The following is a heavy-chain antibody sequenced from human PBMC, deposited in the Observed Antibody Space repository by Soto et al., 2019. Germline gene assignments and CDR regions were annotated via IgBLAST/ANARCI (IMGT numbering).Heavy chain of an antibody. CDR3: ARHRIFSGNYYYGMDV. D-gene: IGHD3-3*01. CDR2: IDPSDSYT. Sequence: PVESRKISCKGSGYSFTSYWISWVRQMPGKGLEWMGRIDPSDSYTNYSPSFQGHVTISADKSISTAYLQWSSLKASDTAMYYCARHRIFSGNYYYGMDVWGQGTTVTVSS. J-gene: IGHJ6*02. V-gene: IGHV5-10-1*01. CDR1: GYSFTSYW.